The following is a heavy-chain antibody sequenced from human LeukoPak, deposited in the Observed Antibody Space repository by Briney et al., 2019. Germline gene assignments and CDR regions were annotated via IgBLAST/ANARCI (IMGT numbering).Heavy chain of an antibody. D-gene: IGHD2-21*01. V-gene: IGHV3-74*01. CDR1: GFMFTDYW. Sequence: GGSLRLSCAVSGFMFTDYWMHWVRQAPGKGLVWVSRINTDGSSTTYAGSVKRRFTISRGNAKNTVYLHMNSLTGEDTAVYFCARGDLNAFTIWGQGTKVTVSS. CDR3: ARGDLNAFTI. J-gene: IGHJ3*02. CDR2: INTDGSST.